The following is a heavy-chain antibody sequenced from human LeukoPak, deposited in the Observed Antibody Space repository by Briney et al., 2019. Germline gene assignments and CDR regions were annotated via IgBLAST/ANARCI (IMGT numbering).Heavy chain of an antibody. CDR3: AKDISDRWLQDYYYYYGMDV. V-gene: IGHV3-9*01. D-gene: IGHD5-12*01. CDR1: GFTFDDYA. Sequence: SLRLSCAASGFTFDDYAMHWVRQAPGKGLEWVSGISWNSGSIGYADSVKGRFTISRDNAKNSLYLQMNSLRAEDTALYYCAKDISDRWLQDYYYYYGMDVWGQGTTVTVSS. J-gene: IGHJ6*02. CDR2: ISWNSGSI.